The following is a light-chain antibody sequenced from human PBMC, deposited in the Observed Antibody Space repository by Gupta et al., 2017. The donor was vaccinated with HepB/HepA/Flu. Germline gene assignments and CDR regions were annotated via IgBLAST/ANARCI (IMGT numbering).Light chain of an antibody. J-gene: IGKJ5*01. V-gene: IGKV3-15*01. CDR2: GAI. Sequence: DIVMTQSPATLSVYPGESASLSCRASRSVNRNLVWYQQKPGQAPRLLIYGAITRATGIPARFSGSGSGTEYILTISSLQSEDFAVYYCQQYSNWPPITFGQGTRLEIK. CDR1: RSVNRN. CDR3: QQYSNWPPIT.